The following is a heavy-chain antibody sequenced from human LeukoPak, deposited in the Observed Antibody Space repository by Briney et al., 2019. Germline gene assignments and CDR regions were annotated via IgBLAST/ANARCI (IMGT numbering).Heavy chain of an antibody. V-gene: IGHV4-39*02. CDR2: IYYSGST. CDR1: GGSISSSSYY. J-gene: IGHJ4*02. Sequence: PSETLSLTRTVSGGSISSSSYYWGWIRQPPGKGLEWIGSIYYSGSTYYNPSLKSRVTISVDTSKNQFSLKLSSVTAADTAVYYCAREGSCSRGTCYLGFGYFDYWGQGTLVTVSS. CDR3: AREGSCSRGTCYLGFGYFDY. D-gene: IGHD2-15*01.